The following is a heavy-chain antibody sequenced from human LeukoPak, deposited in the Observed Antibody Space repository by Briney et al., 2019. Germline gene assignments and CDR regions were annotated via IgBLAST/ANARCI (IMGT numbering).Heavy chain of an antibody. Sequence: GGSLRLSCAASGFTFSSYWMTWVRQAPGKGLEWVANIKQDGSEKRYVDSVKGRFTISRDNAKNSLYLQMNSLRAEDTAVYYCSRPPDHWFDPWGQGTLVTVSS. CDR3: SRPPDHWFDP. J-gene: IGHJ5*02. CDR2: IKQDGSEK. V-gene: IGHV3-7*01. CDR1: GFTFSSYW.